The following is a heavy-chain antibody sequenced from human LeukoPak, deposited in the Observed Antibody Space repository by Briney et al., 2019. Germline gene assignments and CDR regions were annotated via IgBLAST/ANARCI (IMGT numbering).Heavy chain of an antibody. Sequence: SETLSLTCSVSGGSISSSSYYWGWIRQSPGKGLEWIATINYSGTTHYNPSLQSRVTMSADTSNSQFSLKVNSVTAADTAVYHRARGRWISGSYYNFDTWGQGTLVTVSS. CDR3: ARGRWISGSYYNFDT. CDR1: GGSISSSSYY. J-gene: IGHJ4*02. CDR2: INYSGTT. V-gene: IGHV4-39*07. D-gene: IGHD1-26*01.